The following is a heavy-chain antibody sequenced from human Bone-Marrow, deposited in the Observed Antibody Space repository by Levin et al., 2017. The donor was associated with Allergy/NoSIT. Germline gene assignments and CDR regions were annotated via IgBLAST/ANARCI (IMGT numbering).Heavy chain of an antibody. V-gene: IGHV3-30*18. D-gene: IGHD4-17*01. CDR3: AKGGDMDV. Sequence: GGSLRLSCAASGFTFSLYGIYWVRQAPGKGLEWVAIISSDGSYRSYAESVKGRFTVSRDSSKNTLYLQMNSLRPEDTAVYYCAKGGDMDVWGKGTTVTV. CDR2: ISSDGSYR. J-gene: IGHJ6*03. CDR1: GFTFSLYG.